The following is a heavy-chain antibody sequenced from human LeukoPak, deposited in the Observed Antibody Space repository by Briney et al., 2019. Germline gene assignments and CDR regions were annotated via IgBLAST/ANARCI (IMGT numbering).Heavy chain of an antibody. Sequence: PLETLSLTCVVSGGSMIHSYWSWIRQSPGRGLEWMGLILNTGATHDNPSLVSRVTMSVDTSKNQFSIKLTSVTAADTAVYFCARGRYYNNGYPFFDTWGQGILVTVSS. CDR3: ARGRYYNNGYPFFDT. V-gene: IGHV4-59*01. D-gene: IGHD5-18*01. CDR1: GGSMIHSY. J-gene: IGHJ4*02. CDR2: ILNTGAT.